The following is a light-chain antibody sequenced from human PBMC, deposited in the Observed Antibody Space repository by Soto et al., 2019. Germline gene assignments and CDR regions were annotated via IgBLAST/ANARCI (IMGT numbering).Light chain of an antibody. CDR3: QQRSNWPRFN. J-gene: IGKJ2*01. Sequence: EIVLTQSPATLSLSPGERATLSCRASQSVSNYLAWYQQKPGQAPRLLIYDASNRATGIPARFSGSWSGTDFTLPIRRLEPEYFAVYYCQQRSNWPRFNIGQGTKVEIQ. CDR2: DAS. V-gene: IGKV3-11*01. CDR1: QSVSNY.